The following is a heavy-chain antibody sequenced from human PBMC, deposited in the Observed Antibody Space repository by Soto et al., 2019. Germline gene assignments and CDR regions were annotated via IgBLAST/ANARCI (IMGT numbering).Heavy chain of an antibody. CDR2: IYYSGST. CDR3: ARAGCGGDCYSDYYYYYGMDV. J-gene: IGHJ6*02. D-gene: IGHD2-21*02. V-gene: IGHV4-31*03. Sequence: SETLSLTCTVSGGSISSGCYYWSWIRQHPGKGLEWIGYIYYSGSTYYNPSLKSRVTISVDTSKNQFSLKLSSVTAADTAVYYCARAGCGGDCYSDYYYYYGMDVWGQGTTVTVSS. CDR1: GGSISSGCYY.